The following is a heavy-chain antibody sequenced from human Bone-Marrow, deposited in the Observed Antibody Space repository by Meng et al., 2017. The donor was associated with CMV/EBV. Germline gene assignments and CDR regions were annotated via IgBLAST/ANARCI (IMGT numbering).Heavy chain of an antibody. CDR3: IYDFWSGSIRSPDY. Sequence: GGSLRLSCAASGFTFRSYGMTWVRQAPGKGLEWVGRIKSKTDGGTTDYAAPVKGRFTISRDDSKNTLYLQMNSLKTEDTAVYYCIYDFWSGSIRSPDYWGQGTLVTVSS. CDR2: IKSKTDGGTT. CDR1: GFTFRSYG. V-gene: IGHV3-15*01. D-gene: IGHD3-3*01. J-gene: IGHJ4*02.